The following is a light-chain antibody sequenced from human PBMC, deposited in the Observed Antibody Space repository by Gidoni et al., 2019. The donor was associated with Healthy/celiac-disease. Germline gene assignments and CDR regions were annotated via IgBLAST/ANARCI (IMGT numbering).Light chain of an antibody. Sequence: DIQMTQSPSTLSASVGDRVTITCRASQSISSWLAWYQQKPGKAPKLLLYKASSLESGVPSRFRGSGSGTEFTLTISSLQPDDFATYYCQQYNSYPYTFGQGTKLEIQ. CDR3: QQYNSYPYT. CDR2: KAS. V-gene: IGKV1-5*03. CDR1: QSISSW. J-gene: IGKJ2*01.